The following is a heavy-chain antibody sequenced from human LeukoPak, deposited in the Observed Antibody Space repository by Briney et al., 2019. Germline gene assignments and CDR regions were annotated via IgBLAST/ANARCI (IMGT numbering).Heavy chain of an antibody. CDR3: AKGSYYDSSGSFYFDY. D-gene: IGHD3-22*01. CDR2: ISGSGGST. J-gene: IGHJ4*02. CDR1: GFTFSSYA. Sequence: GGPLRLSCAASGFTFSSYAMSWVRQAPGKGLEWVSAISGSGGSTYYADSVKGRFTISRDNSKNTLYLQMNSLRAEDTAVYYCAKGSYYDSSGSFYFDYWGQGTLVTVSS. V-gene: IGHV3-23*01.